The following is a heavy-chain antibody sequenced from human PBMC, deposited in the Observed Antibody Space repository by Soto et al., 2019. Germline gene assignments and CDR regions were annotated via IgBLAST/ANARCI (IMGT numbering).Heavy chain of an antibody. CDR2: IYESGST. D-gene: IGHD6-19*01. V-gene: IGHV4-39*01. J-gene: IGHJ5*02. CDR1: GGSISSSSYQ. CDR3: ARNVGSGWYQTWFDP. Sequence: QLQLQESGPGLVKPSETLSLTCTVSGGSISSSSYQWGWIRQPPGKGLEWIGSIYESGSTYYNPSLKNRVTVSVDTSKNQFSLKLSSVTAADTAVYYCARNVGSGWYQTWFDPWGQGTLVTVSS.